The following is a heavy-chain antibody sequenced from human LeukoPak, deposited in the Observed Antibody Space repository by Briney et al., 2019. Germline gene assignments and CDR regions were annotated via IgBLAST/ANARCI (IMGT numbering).Heavy chain of an antibody. J-gene: IGHJ4*02. Sequence: PGGSLRLSCAASGFTFSSYEMNWVRQAPGKGLEWVSYISSSGSTIYYADSVKGRFTISRDNAKNSLYLQMNSLKDEDTAVYYCASHSVGVLPIATFDYWGQGTLVTVSS. CDR2: ISSSGSTI. V-gene: IGHV3-48*03. CDR1: GFTFSSYE. D-gene: IGHD2-2*01. CDR3: ASHSVGVLPIATFDY.